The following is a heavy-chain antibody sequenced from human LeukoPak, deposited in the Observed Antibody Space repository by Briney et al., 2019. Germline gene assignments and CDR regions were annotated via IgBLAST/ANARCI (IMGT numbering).Heavy chain of an antibody. CDR2: INPDGSST. CDR1: GFIFSNYW. CDR3: AKDLQYYDILTGFKFHHPDYYFDY. V-gene: IGHV3-74*01. J-gene: IGHJ4*02. Sequence: PGGSLRLSCAASGFIFSNYWMHWVRQAPGKGLVWVSRINPDGSSTSYADAVKGRFTTSRDNAKNTLYLQMNSLRAEDTAVYYCAKDLQYYDILTGFKFHHPDYYFDYWGQGTLVTVSS. D-gene: IGHD3-9*01.